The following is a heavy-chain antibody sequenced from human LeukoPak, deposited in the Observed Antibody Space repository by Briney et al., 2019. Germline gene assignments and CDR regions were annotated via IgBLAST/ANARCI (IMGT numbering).Heavy chain of an antibody. Sequence: GGSLRLSCVASGFTFSIYSMNWVRQAPGKGREGFSYISKNSDDIYNADSVRGRFTISRDNAKNSLYLQMNSLRAEDTAVYYCARVRPGYYCDYWGQGTLVTVSS. J-gene: IGHJ4*02. V-gene: IGHV3-21*01. CDR1: GFTFSIYS. CDR2: ISKNSDDI. CDR3: ARVRPGYYCDY. D-gene: IGHD3-10*01.